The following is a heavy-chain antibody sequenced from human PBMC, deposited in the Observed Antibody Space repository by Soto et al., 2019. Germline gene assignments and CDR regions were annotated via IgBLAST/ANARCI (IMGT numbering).Heavy chain of an antibody. J-gene: IGHJ5*02. CDR3: ATDVIVMVIAATRAGGRFDG. D-gene: IGHD2-15*01. Sequence: GXSVKVSCTASVGSFSNYCNRLLRQAPGQGLQWMGGILAIFGTSNYAQKFQGRVTLTADESTNTAYMELSTLRSEATALYCCATDVIVMVIAATRAGGRFDGWGQGTLVTVSS. CDR2: ILAIFGTS. CDR1: VGSFSNYC. V-gene: IGHV1-69*13.